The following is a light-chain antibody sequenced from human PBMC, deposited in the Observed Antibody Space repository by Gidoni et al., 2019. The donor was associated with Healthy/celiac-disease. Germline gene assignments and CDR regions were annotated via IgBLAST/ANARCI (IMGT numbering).Light chain of an antibody. V-gene: IGLV3-19*01. CDR1: SLRSSY. Sequence: SSHLTPHPAVLVALGQTVRITCQGDSLRSSYASWYQQKPGQAPVLVIYGKNNRPSGIPDRFSGSRAGNTDSLTITGAQAEDEADYYCNSRDSSGNHYVFGTGTKVTVL. CDR3: NSRDSSGNHYV. J-gene: IGLJ1*01. CDR2: GKN.